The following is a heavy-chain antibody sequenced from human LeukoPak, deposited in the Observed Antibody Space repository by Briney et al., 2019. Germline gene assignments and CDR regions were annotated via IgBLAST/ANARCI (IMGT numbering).Heavy chain of an antibody. J-gene: IGHJ4*02. V-gene: IGHV4-31*03. D-gene: IGHD6-13*01. CDR2: IYYSGNT. Sequence: SETLSLTCTVSGGSVSSGGYYWGWIRQHPGKGLEWIGHIYYSGNTYYNPSLKSRVTISVDTSKNQFSLKLSSVTAADTAVYYCASLSSSYRSNFDYWGQGTLVTVSS. CDR3: ASLSSSYRSNFDY. CDR1: GGSVSSGGYY.